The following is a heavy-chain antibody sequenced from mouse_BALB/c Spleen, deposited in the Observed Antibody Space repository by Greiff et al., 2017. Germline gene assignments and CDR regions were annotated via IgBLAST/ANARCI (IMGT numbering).Heavy chain of an antibody. CDR1: GYSITSDYA. V-gene: IGHV3-2*02. Sequence: EVKLQESGPGLVKPSQSLSLTCTVTGYSITSDYAWNWIRQFPGNKLEWMGYISYSGSTSYNPSLKSRISITRDTSKNQFFLQLNSVTTEDTATYYCARSGWSYYAMDYWGQGTSVTVSS. J-gene: IGHJ4*01. D-gene: IGHD2-3*01. CDR3: ARSGWSYYAMDY. CDR2: ISYSGST.